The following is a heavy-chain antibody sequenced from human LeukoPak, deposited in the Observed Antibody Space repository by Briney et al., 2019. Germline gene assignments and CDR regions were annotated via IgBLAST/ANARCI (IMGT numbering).Heavy chain of an antibody. CDR1: GFTFSSYT. Sequence: GGPLRLSCAASGFTFSSYTMNWVRQAPGKGLEWVSYISSGSSTIYYADSVKGRFTISRDNAKNSLYLQMNSLRDEDTAVYYCARGTSDYSDFWGQGILVAVSS. CDR3: ARGTSDYSDF. J-gene: IGHJ4*02. CDR2: ISSGSSTI. V-gene: IGHV3-48*02. D-gene: IGHD1-26*01.